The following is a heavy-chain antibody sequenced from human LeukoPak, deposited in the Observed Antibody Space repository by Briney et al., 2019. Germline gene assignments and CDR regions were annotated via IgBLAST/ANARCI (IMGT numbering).Heavy chain of an antibody. V-gene: IGHV3-15*01. Sequence: GGSLRLSCAASGFTFSNAWMSWVRQAPGKGLEWVGRIKSKTDGGTTDYAAPVKGRFTISRDDSKNTLYLQMNSLKTEDTAVYYCTTEPNVWGSYREVVPNFDYWGQGTLVTVSS. J-gene: IGHJ4*02. CDR2: IKSKTDGGTT. D-gene: IGHD3-16*02. CDR3: TTEPNVWGSYREVVPNFDY. CDR1: GFTFSNAW.